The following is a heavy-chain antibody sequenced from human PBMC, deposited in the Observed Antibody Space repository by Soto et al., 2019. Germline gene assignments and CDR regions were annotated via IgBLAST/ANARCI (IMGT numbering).Heavy chain of an antibody. D-gene: IGHD5-18*01. CDR1: GGSISSSSYY. Sequence: SETLSLTCTVSGGSISSSSYYWGWIRQPPGKGLEWIGSIYYSGSTYYNPSLKSRVTISVDTSKNQFSLKLSSVTAADTAVYYCARGSYGPLGDAFDIWGQGTMVTV. CDR3: ARGSYGPLGDAFDI. J-gene: IGHJ3*02. V-gene: IGHV4-39*01. CDR2: IYYSGST.